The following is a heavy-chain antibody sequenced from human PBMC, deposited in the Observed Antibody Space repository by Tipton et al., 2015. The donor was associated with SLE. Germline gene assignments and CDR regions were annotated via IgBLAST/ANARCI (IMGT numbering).Heavy chain of an antibody. CDR1: GFTFSRYW. V-gene: IGHV3-7*05. CDR2: IHQDGSEK. J-gene: IGHJ3*02. Sequence: GSLRLSCAASGFTFSRYWMSWVRQAPGKGLEWVANIHQDGSEKYYVDSVKGRFTISRDNAKNSLYLQMNSLRAEDTAVYYCARDPPSLRRRAFDILGQGTMVTVSS. CDR3: ARDPPSLRRRAFDI.